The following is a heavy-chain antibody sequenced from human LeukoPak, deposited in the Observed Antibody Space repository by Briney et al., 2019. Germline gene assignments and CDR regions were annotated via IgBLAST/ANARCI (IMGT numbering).Heavy chain of an antibody. CDR1: GFTFRNYG. CDR3: ARIGYSTSWANFDY. V-gene: IGHV3-33*01. Sequence: PGTSLRLSCAACGFTFRNYGIHWVRQAPGTGLERVASIRTDGGEKYHADSVQGRFSISRDNSKNTLYLQMDSLRAEDTALYYCARIGYSTSWANFDYWGQGTLVTVSS. D-gene: IGHD6-13*01. CDR2: IRTDGGEK. J-gene: IGHJ4*02.